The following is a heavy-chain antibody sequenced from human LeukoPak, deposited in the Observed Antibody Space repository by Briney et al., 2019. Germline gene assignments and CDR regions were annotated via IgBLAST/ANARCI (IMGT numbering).Heavy chain of an antibody. CDR2: ISAQSGNT. CDR3: ARGDSSGYYSPAEYFQH. D-gene: IGHD3-22*01. CDR1: GYSFSSYG. Sequence: ASVKVSCKASGYSFSSYGITWVRQAPGQGLEWMGWISAQSGNTNYAQKLQGRVTMTTDTSTSTAYMELRSLRSDDTAVYYCARGDSSGYYSPAEYFQHWGQGTLVTVSS. J-gene: IGHJ1*01. V-gene: IGHV1-18*01.